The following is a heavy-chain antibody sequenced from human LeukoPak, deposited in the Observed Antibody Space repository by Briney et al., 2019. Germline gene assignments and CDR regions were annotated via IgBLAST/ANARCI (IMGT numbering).Heavy chain of an antibody. J-gene: IGHJ4*02. Sequence: ASVKVSCKASGYTFTSYGINWVRQAPGQGLEWMGWISTYNGNTNYAQMLQGRVTMTRDTSTSTVYMELSSLRSEDTAVYYCARARGYSSSWYLDYWGQGTLVTVSS. CDR2: ISTYNGNT. CDR3: ARARGYSSSWYLDY. V-gene: IGHV1-18*01. CDR1: GYTFTSYG. D-gene: IGHD6-13*01.